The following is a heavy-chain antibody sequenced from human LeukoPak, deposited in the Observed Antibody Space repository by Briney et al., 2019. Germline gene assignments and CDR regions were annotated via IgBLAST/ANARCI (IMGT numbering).Heavy chain of an antibody. Sequence: GGSLRLSCAASGFTFSSYSMNWFGQAPGKGLEGFSSISSSSSYIYYADSVKGRFTISRDNAKNSLYLQMNSLRAEDTAVYYCARAFYGSGSYYRYWGQGTLVTVSS. CDR3: ARAFYGSGSYYRY. J-gene: IGHJ4*02. CDR1: GFTFSSYS. V-gene: IGHV3-21*01. CDR2: ISSSSSYI. D-gene: IGHD3-10*01.